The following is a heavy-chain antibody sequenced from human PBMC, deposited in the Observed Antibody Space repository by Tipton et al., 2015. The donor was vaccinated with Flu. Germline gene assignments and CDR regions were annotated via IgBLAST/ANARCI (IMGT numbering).Heavy chain of an antibody. D-gene: IGHD3-16*01. CDR2: VSRSGST. V-gene: IGHV4-38-2*01. CDR1: GDSISSDYH. CDR3: ARASAWAPHY. J-gene: IGHJ4*02. Sequence: TLSLTCAVSGDSISSDYHWGWIRQFPGKGLEWIGTVSRSGSTIHSPSLKSRVTISLDTSKNQFSLMLSSVTAADTAVYYCARASAWAPHYWGQGTLVTVSS.